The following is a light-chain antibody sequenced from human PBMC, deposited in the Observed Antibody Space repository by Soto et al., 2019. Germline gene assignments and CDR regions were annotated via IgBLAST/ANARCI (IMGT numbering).Light chain of an antibody. CDR2: DAS. J-gene: IGKJ1*01. V-gene: IGKV1-5*01. CDR3: HPYNSFSPWT. Sequence: DIHMTQSPSTLSESVGDRVTITYRPSQTISSWLAWYQQKPGKAPNLLIYDASRLKSGVPSRFSGRGSGTEFTLTITSLQPDDFATYYWHPYNSFSPWTFGQGTKVDI. CDR1: QTISSW.